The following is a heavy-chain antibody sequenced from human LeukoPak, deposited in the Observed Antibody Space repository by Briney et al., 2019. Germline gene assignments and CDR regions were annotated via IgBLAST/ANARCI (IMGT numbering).Heavy chain of an antibody. CDR1: GFNFGSYY. V-gene: IGHV3-23*01. CDR3: AKKIGTGPGHNWFDP. Sequence: GGSLRLSCAASGFNFGSYYMTWVRQAPGEGLEWVSVISDSGDNTYYADSVKGRFTISRVNSRDTLYLQMNSLRAEDTALYYCAKKIGTGPGHNWFDPWGQGTLVTVSS. CDR2: ISDSGDNT. D-gene: IGHD2-8*02. J-gene: IGHJ5*02.